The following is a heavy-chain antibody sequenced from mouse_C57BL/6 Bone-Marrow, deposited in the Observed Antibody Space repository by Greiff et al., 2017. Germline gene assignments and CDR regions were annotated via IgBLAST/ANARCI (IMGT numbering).Heavy chain of an antibody. D-gene: IGHD2-4*01. CDR1: GYTFTGYW. J-gene: IGHJ2*01. CDR3: AQGDDYDDGFYYFDY. V-gene: IGHV1-9*01. Sequence: QVQLKQSGAELMKPGASVKLSCKATGYTFTGYWIEWVKQRPGHGLEWIGEILPGSGSTNYNEKFKGKATFTADTSSNTAYMQLSSLTTEDSAIYYCAQGDDYDDGFYYFDYWGQGTTLTVSS. CDR2: ILPGSGST.